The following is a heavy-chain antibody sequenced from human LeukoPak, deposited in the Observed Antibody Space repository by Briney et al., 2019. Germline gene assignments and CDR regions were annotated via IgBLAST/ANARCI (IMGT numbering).Heavy chain of an antibody. V-gene: IGHV4-34*01. Sequence: SETLSLTCAVYGGSFSGYYWSWIRQPPGKGLEWIGEINHSGSTNYNPSLKSRVTISVDTSKNQFSLKLGSVTAADTAVYYCARRQPIAVAGAPPTDYYYMDVWGKGTTVTVSS. CDR1: GGSFSGYY. CDR3: ARRQPIAVAGAPPTDYYYMDV. CDR2: INHSGST. D-gene: IGHD6-19*01. J-gene: IGHJ6*03.